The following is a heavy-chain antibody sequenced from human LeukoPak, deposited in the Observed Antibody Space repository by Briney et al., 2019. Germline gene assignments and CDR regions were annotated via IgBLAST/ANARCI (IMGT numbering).Heavy chain of an antibody. V-gene: IGHV3-23*01. Sequence: GGSLRLSCAASGFTFSTYGMIWVPQAPGKGLECVSTIGLSDDSTNYADSVKGRFTVSRDNSKNTLYLLMNSLRAEDTARYYCARDPNWGSGYWGQGTLVTVSS. CDR1: GFTFSTYG. CDR2: IGLSDDST. D-gene: IGHD7-27*01. CDR3: ARDPNWGSGY. J-gene: IGHJ4*02.